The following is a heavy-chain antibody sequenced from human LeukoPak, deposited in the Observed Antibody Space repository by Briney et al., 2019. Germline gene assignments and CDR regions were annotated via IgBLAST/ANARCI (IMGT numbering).Heavy chain of an antibody. J-gene: IGHJ4*02. Sequence: PGGSLRLSCTASGFTVSNNYMGWVRQAPAKGLEWVSVIYSVGTTYYADSARGRFTISRDNSKNTLYLQMNSLRVEDTAVYYCAGSLAYCGGDCRLGDYWGQGTLVTVSS. CDR2: IYSVGTT. CDR3: AGSLAYCGGDCRLGDY. D-gene: IGHD2-21*02. V-gene: IGHV3-66*01. CDR1: GFTVSNNY.